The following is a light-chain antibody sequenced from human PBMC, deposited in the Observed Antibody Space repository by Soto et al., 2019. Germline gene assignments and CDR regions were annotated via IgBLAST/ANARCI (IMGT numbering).Light chain of an antibody. CDR1: QSISNS. J-gene: IGKJ1*01. V-gene: IGKV1-5*03. CDR2: KAS. CDR3: QPYASFWT. Sequence: DIQMTQSPSTLSASVGDRVTITCRATQSISNSLAWYQQKPGKAPKLLIYKASSLESGVPSRFSGSGSGTEFTLTITSLQPDDFATYYCQPYASFWTFGQGTKVEIK.